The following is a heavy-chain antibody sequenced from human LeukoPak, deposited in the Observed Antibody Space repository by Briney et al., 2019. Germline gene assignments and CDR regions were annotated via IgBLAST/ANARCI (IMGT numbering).Heavy chain of an antibody. CDR1: GFTFSSYS. D-gene: IGHD2-2*01. Sequence: GGSLRLSCAASGFTFSSYSMNWVRQAPGKGLEWVSSISSSSSYIYYADSVKGRFTISRDNAKNSLYQQMNSLRAEDTAVYYCAGQPAARWSNWFDPWGQGTLVTVSS. J-gene: IGHJ5*02. CDR2: ISSSSSYI. V-gene: IGHV3-21*01. CDR3: AGQPAARWSNWFDP.